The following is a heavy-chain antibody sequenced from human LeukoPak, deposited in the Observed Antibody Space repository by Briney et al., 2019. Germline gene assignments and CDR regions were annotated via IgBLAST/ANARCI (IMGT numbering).Heavy chain of an antibody. J-gene: IGHJ4*02. CDR1: GFTLSTYA. D-gene: IGHD1/OR15-1a*01. CDR2: ISDSGDNT. V-gene: IGHV3-23*01. Sequence: GGSVRLSCASSGFTLSTYAMSWVRQAPGRGLEGVSAISDSGDNTQYAGSVKGRFTISRDSSKSTLYLPMNFLRADDTAVYYCAKVYWNNYYYDYWGQGTLVTVSS. CDR3: AKVYWNNYYYDY.